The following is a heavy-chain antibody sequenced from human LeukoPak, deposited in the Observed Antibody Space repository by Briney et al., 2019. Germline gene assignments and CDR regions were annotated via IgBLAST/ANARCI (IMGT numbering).Heavy chain of an antibody. J-gene: IGHJ4*02. CDR1: GFTFSSYG. CDR2: INSDGSST. V-gene: IGHV3-74*01. Sequence: GGSLRLSCAASGFTFSSYGMHWVRQAPGKGLVWVSRINSDGSSTSYADSVKGRFTISRDNAKNTLYLQMNSLRAEDTAVYYCAREGVHYGSGSYSYYFDYRGQGTLVTVSS. D-gene: IGHD3-10*01. CDR3: AREGVHYGSGSYSYYFDY.